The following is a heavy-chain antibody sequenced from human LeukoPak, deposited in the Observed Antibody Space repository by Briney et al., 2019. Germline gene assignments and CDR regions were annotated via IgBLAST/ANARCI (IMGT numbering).Heavy chain of an antibody. CDR3: ATFAPHCTNGVCPT. V-gene: IGHV1-69*13. CDR1: GGTFSSYA. CDR2: IIPIFGTA. D-gene: IGHD2-8*01. Sequence: GASVKVSCKASGGTFSSYAISWVRQAPGQGLEWMGGIIPIFGTANYAQKFQGRVTITADESTSTAYMELSSLRSEDTAVYYCATFAPHCTNGVCPTWGQGTLVTVSS. J-gene: IGHJ5*02.